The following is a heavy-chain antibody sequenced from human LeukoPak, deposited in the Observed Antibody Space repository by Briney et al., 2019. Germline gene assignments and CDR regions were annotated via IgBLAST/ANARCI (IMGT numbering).Heavy chain of an antibody. V-gene: IGHV3-53*01. CDR3: ARDPPIYYGSGSYGSPQLGD. CDR1: GFTVSSNY. Sequence: GGSLRLSCAASGFTVSSNYMSWVRQAPGKGLEWVSVIYSGGSTYYADSVKGRFTISRDNSKNTLYLQMNSLRAEDTAVYYCARDPPIYYGSGSYGSPQLGDWGQGTLVTVSS. D-gene: IGHD3-10*01. J-gene: IGHJ4*02. CDR2: IYSGGST.